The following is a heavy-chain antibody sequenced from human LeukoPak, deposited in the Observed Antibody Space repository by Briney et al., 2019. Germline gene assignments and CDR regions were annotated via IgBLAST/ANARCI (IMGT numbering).Heavy chain of an antibody. Sequence: GGSLRLSCAASGFTFSSYAMHWVRQAPGKGLEWVAFIRYDGSNKYYADSVKGRFTISRDNSKNTLYLQMNSLRAEDTAVYYCALDPEMATTTGAFDIWGQGTMVTVSS. CDR1: GFTFSSYA. CDR2: IRYDGSNK. CDR3: ALDPEMATTTGAFDI. V-gene: IGHV3-30*02. D-gene: IGHD5-24*01. J-gene: IGHJ3*02.